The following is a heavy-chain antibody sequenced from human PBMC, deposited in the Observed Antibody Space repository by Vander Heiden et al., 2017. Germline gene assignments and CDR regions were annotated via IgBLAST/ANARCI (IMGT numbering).Heavy chain of an antibody. CDR3: ATMYSSSWGGYYYGMDV. J-gene: IGHJ6*02. D-gene: IGHD6-13*01. Sequence: SWIRQPPGKGLEWIGEINHSGSTNYNPSLKSRVTISVDTSKNQFSLKLSSVTAADTAVYYCATMYSSSWGGYYYGMDVWGQGTTVTVSS. V-gene: IGHV4-34*01. CDR2: INHSGST.